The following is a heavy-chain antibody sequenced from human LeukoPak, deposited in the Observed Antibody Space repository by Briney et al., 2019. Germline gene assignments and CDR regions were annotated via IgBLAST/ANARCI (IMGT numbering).Heavy chain of an antibody. J-gene: IGHJ4*02. D-gene: IGHD3-9*01. CDR2: ISAYNCNT. Sequence: ASVKVSCKASGYTFTSYGISWVRQAPGQGLEWMGWISAYNCNTNYAQKLQGRVTMTTDTSTSTAYMELRSLRSDDTAVYYCARDRYDILTGYSPFDYWGQGTLVTVSS. CDR1: GYTFTSYG. V-gene: IGHV1-18*01. CDR3: ARDRYDILTGYSPFDY.